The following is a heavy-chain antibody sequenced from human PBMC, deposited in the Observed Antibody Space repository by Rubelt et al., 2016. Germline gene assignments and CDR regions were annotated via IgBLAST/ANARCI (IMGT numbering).Heavy chain of an antibody. J-gene: IGHJ4*02. V-gene: IGHV4-34*01. CDR3: ARGRTGGSRAASY. Sequence: QVQLQQWGAGLLKPSETLSLTCAVYGESFSGYYWSWIRQPPGKGLEWIGEINHSGSTNYNPSLKSRVTISVDTSKNQLSRKVSSVTAADTAVYYCARGRTGGSRAASYWGQGTLVTVSS. CDR1: GESFSGYY. CDR2: INHSGST. D-gene: IGHD3-10*01.